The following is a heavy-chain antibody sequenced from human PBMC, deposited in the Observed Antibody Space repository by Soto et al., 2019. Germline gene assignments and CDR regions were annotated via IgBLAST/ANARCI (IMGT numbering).Heavy chain of an antibody. V-gene: IGHV1-2*04. CDR3: ATERYDFWSGYDYYYGMDV. Sequence: ASVKVSGKASGYTFTGYYMHWVRQAPGQGLEWMGWINPNSGGTNYAQKFQGWVTMTRDTSISTAYMELSRLRSDDTAVHYCATERYDFWSGYDYYYGMDVWGQGTTVTVSS. J-gene: IGHJ6*02. CDR1: GYTFTGYY. D-gene: IGHD3-3*01. CDR2: INPNSGGT.